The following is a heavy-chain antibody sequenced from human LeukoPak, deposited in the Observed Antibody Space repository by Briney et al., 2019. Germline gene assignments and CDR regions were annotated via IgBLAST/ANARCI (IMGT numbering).Heavy chain of an antibody. V-gene: IGHV4-59*01. Sequence: SETLSLTCSVSGGSISSNYWSWIRQPPGKGLEWIGYIYNSGSTNYNPSLTSRVTISLDTSKNQFSLKLDSVTAADTAVYYCARTTTPAPYYFDYWGQGTLVTVSS. CDR3: ARTTTPAPYYFDY. CDR1: GGSISSNY. J-gene: IGHJ4*02. D-gene: IGHD4-17*01. CDR2: IYNSGST.